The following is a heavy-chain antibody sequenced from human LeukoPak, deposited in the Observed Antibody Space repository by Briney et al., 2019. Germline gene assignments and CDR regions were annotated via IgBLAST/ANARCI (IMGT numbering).Heavy chain of an antibody. J-gene: IGHJ6*04. D-gene: IGHD3-10*02. Sequence: GGSLRLSCAASGFTFSIYAMSWVRQAPGKGLEWVSAISGSGGNTYYADSVRGRFTISRDNSKNTLYLQVNSLRAEDTAVYYCAELGITMIGGVWGKGTTVTISS. CDR2: ISGSGGNT. CDR1: GFTFSIYA. V-gene: IGHV3-23*01. CDR3: AELGITMIGGV.